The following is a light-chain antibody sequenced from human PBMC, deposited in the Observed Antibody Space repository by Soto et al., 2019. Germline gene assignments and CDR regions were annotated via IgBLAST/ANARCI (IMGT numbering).Light chain of an antibody. CDR1: QSVSSY. J-gene: IGKJ1*01. CDR2: DAS. Sequence: EIVLTQSPATLSLSPGERATLSCRASQSVSSYLAWYQQKPGQAPRLLIYDASIRATGIPARFSGSGSGTDFTLTISRLEPEDFAVYYCQQYGSSGTFGQGTKVDI. CDR3: QQYGSSGT. V-gene: IGKV3-20*01.